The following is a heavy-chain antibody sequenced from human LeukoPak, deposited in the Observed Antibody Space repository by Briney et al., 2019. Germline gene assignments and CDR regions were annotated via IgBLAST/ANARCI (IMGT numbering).Heavy chain of an antibody. D-gene: IGHD3-10*01. CDR3: AKDTTTTRRGFDY. Sequence: GGSLRLSCAESRFTFSSYGMHWVRQAPGKGLEWVAVIWYDGTDEYYADSVKGRFTVSRDNSKKTLYLQMNSLRAEDTAVYYCAKDTTTTRRGFDYWGQGTLATVSS. CDR1: RFTFSSYG. J-gene: IGHJ4*02. V-gene: IGHV3-33*06. CDR2: IWYDGTDE.